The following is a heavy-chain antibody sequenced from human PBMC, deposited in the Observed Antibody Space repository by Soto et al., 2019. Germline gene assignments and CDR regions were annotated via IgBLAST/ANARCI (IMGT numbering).Heavy chain of an antibody. D-gene: IGHD3-22*01. Sequence: GGSLRLSSAASGFTFEDYPMHWVRRAPGKGLEWVSGISWNSGSIGYADSVKGRFTISRDNAKNSLYLQMNSLRAEDTALYYCAKDYMDSSGYSSFDYWGQGTLVTVSS. CDR3: AKDYMDSSGYSSFDY. CDR2: ISWNSGSI. V-gene: IGHV3-9*01. CDR1: GFTFEDYP. J-gene: IGHJ4*02.